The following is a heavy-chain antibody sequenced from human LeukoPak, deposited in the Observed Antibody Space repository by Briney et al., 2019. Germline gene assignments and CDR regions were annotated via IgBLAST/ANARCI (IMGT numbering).Heavy chain of an antibody. V-gene: IGHV3-7*01. J-gene: IGHJ4*02. Sequence: GGSLRLSCAASGFTFRSYWMGWVRQAPGKGLEWVASIKSGGSDKYYADSVKGRFTISRDDAKNSLYLEVNSLRSEDTAVYYCARGPPSGYGTTWFDYWGQGTLVTVSS. CDR2: IKSGGSDK. CDR3: ARGPPSGYGTTWFDY. D-gene: IGHD2/OR15-2a*01. CDR1: GFTFRSYW.